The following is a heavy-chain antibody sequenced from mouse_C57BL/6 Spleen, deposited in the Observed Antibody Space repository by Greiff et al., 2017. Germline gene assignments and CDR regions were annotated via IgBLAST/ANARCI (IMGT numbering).Heavy chain of an antibody. CDR3: ARNYYDYLYYFDY. CDR2: IPPNSGST. Sequence: QVQLQQPGAELVKPGASVKLSCKASGYTFTSYWMHWVKQRPGQGLEWIGMIPPNSGSTNYNEKFKSKATLTVDKSSSTAYMQLSSLTSEDSAVYYCARNYYDYLYYFDYWGQGTTLTVSS. J-gene: IGHJ2*01. V-gene: IGHV1-64*01. CDR1: GYTFTSYW. D-gene: IGHD2-4*01.